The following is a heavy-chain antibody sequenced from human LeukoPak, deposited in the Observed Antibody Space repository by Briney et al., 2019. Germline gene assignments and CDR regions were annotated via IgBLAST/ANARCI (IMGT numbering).Heavy chain of an antibody. CDR1: GFTFSSYA. V-gene: IGHV3-30*04. CDR2: ISYDGGNK. Sequence: GGSLRLSCAASGFTFSSYAMHWVRQAPGKGLEWVAIISYDGGNKYYADSVKGRFTISRDNSKNTLYLQMNSLRAEDTAVHYCARETIPYCGGDCYSFDYWGQGTLVTVSS. CDR3: ARETIPYCGGDCYSFDY. J-gene: IGHJ4*02. D-gene: IGHD2-21*02.